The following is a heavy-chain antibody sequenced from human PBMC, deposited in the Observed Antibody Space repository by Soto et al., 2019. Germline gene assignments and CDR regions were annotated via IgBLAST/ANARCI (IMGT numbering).Heavy chain of an antibody. CDR3: GRVDRYCCGDCYSYYYYGMDV. D-gene: IGHD2-21*02. CDR2: INHSGST. CDR1: GGSFSGYY. J-gene: IGHJ6*02. V-gene: IGHV4-34*01. Sequence: SETLSLTCAVYGGSFSGYYWSWIRQPPGKGLEWIGEINHSGSTNYNPSLKSRVTISVDTSKNQFSLKLSSVTAADTAVYYCGRVDRYCCGDCYSYYYYGMDVWGQGTTVTVSS.